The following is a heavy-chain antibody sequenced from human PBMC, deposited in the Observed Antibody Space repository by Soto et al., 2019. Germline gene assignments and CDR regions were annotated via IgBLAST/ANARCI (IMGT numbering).Heavy chain of an antibody. J-gene: IGHJ4*02. CDR1: GFTFSSYS. D-gene: IGHD1-1*01. CDR2: ISSSSSYI. Sequence: GGSVRLSCAASGFTFSSYSMNWVRQAPGKGLEWVSSISSSSSYIYYADSVKGRFTISRDNAKNSLYLQMNSLRAEDTAVYYCASLINWAIDYWGQGTLVTVSS. CDR3: ASLINWAIDY. V-gene: IGHV3-21*01.